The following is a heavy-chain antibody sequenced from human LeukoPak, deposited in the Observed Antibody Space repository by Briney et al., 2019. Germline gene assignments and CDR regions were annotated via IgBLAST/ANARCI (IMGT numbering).Heavy chain of an antibody. D-gene: IGHD2-2*01. V-gene: IGHV4-38-2*02. CDR3: ARDSWGYCSSTRCYGSFDY. J-gene: IGHJ4*02. CDR1: GGSISSYY. Sequence: SETLSLTCTVSGGSISSYYWSWIRQPPGKGLEWIGSIYHSGSTYYNPSLKSRVTISVDTSKNQFSLKLSSVTAADTAVYYCARDSWGYCSSTRCYGSFDYWGQGTLVTVSS. CDR2: IYHSGST.